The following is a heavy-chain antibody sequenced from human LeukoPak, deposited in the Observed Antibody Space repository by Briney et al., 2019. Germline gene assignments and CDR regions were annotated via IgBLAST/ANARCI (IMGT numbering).Heavy chain of an antibody. V-gene: IGHV1-69*05. Sequence: SVKVSCKASGGTFSSYAINWVRQAPGQGLEWMGGIIPIFGTANYAQKFQGRVTITTDESTSTAYMELSSLRSEDTAVYYCASLGNPGYYYYCYMDVWGKGTTVTVSS. CDR1: GGTFSSYA. J-gene: IGHJ6*03. CDR2: IIPIFGTA. CDR3: ASLGNPGYYYYCYMDV.